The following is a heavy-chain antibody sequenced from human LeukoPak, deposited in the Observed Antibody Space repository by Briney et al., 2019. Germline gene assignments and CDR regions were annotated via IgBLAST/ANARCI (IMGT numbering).Heavy chain of an antibody. D-gene: IGHD3-3*01. CDR1: GFTFSSYG. V-gene: IGHV3-30*02. CDR3: AKDGTYYDFWSGYFHPNFYFDY. J-gene: IGHJ4*02. Sequence: GGSLRLSCAASGFTFSSYGMHWVRQAPGKGLEWVTFIRYDGSNKYYADSVKGRFTISRDNSKNTLYLQMNSLRAEDTAVYYCAKDGTYYDFWSGYFHPNFYFDYWGQGTLVTVSS. CDR2: IRYDGSNK.